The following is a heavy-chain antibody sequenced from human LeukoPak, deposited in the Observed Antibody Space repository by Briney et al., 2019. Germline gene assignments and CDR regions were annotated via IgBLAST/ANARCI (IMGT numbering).Heavy chain of an antibody. J-gene: IGHJ4*02. CDR1: GYIFPSYG. D-gene: IGHD5-18*01. Sequence: ASVRVSCKASGYIFPSYGISWVRQAPGQGLEWMGWISAYNGNTDYVQKVQGRVTMTTDTSTSTAYMEVRSLRSEDTAVYYCVTGFTTMAVDYFDYWGQGTLVTVSP. CDR3: VTGFTTMAVDYFDY. V-gene: IGHV1-18*01. CDR2: ISAYNGNT.